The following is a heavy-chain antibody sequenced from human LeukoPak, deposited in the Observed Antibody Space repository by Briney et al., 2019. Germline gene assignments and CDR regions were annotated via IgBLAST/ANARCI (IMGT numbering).Heavy chain of an antibody. CDR1: GGSISSSSYY. CDR3: ARHGIAVAGSFDY. J-gene: IGHJ4*02. V-gene: IGHV4-39*01. Sequence: SDTLSLTCTVSGGSISSSSYYWGWVRQPPGKGLEWIGSIYYSGSTYYNPSLKSRVTLSVDTSKNQFSLKLSSVTAADTAVYYCARHGIAVAGSFDYWGQGTLVTVSS. D-gene: IGHD6-19*01. CDR2: IYYSGST.